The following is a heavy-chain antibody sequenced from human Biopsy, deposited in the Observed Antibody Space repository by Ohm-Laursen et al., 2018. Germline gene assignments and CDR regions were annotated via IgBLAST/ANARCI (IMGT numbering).Heavy chain of an antibody. J-gene: IGHJ4*02. D-gene: IGHD3-16*01. CDR1: GVTLSGYS. CDR2: IRSGGDYM. Sequence: SLRLSCSASGVTLSGYSMTWVRQAPGKGLEWVSSIRSGGDYMFYADSVKGRFTISRDNAKNSLYLQMNSLRPEDTALYYCVKDRGGARASFHYWGQGIRVAVSS. V-gene: IGHV3-21*04. CDR3: VKDRGGARASFHY.